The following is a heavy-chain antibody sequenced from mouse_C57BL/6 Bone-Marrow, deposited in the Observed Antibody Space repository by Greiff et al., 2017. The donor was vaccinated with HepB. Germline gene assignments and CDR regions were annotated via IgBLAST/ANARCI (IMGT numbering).Heavy chain of an antibody. J-gene: IGHJ4*01. CDR2: IHPNSGST. D-gene: IGHD1-1*01. CDR3: ARRIPHYYGSSPDAMDY. Sequence: QVQLQQPGAELVKPGASVKLSCKASGYTFTSYWMHWVKQRPGQGLEWIGMIHPNSGSTNYNEKFKSKATLTVDKSSSTAYMQLSSLTSEDSAVYYCARRIPHYYGSSPDAMDYWGQGTSVTVSS. V-gene: IGHV1-64*01. CDR1: GYTFTSYW.